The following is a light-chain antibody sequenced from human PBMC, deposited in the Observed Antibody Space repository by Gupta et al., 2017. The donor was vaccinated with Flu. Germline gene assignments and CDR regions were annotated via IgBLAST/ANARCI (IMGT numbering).Light chain of an antibody. Sequence: PPSLSASVGDRVTFTCRASQRIDNFLNWYQQKSGKASNLLIYAASMVYGPVPSRFLGSGSGTEFTLTISRLQPEDFATYYCQQCDSTPRTFGQGTKVEI. J-gene: IGKJ1*01. V-gene: IGKV1-39*01. CDR2: AAS. CDR1: QRIDNF. CDR3: QQCDSTPRT.